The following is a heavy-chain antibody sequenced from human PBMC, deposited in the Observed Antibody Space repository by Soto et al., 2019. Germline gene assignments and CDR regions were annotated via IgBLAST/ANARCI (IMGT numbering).Heavy chain of an antibody. J-gene: IGHJ4*02. CDR3: AHRNYYESRGYYYYFDY. D-gene: IGHD3-22*01. V-gene: IGHV3-23*01. CDR1: GFTFSGYV. CDR2: ISGSGGST. Sequence: EVQLLESGGGLVQPGGSLRLSCAASGFTFSGYVMSWVRQAPGKGLEWVSGISGSGGSTYYADSVKGRFTISRDNSKNTLYLQMNSLRAEDTAVYYCAHRNYYESRGYYYYFDYWGQGTLVTVSS.